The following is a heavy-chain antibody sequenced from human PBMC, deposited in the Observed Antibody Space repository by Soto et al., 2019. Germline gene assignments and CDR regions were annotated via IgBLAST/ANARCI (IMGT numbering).Heavy chain of an antibody. CDR1: GYSFTSYW. Sequence: GGSLKISCKGYGYSFTSYWINWVRQMRGKGLEWMGIIYPGDSDTRYSPSFQGQVTISADKSISTAYLQWRSLKASDTAMYYCARHHGSPGSYFGMDVWGQGTTVTVSS. D-gene: IGHD6-13*01. J-gene: IGHJ6*02. CDR2: IYPGDSDT. V-gene: IGHV5-51*01. CDR3: ARHHGSPGSYFGMDV.